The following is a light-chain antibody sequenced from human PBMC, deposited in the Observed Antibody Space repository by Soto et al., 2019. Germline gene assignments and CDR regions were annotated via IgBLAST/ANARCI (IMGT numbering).Light chain of an antibody. CDR3: TSYAGGNNV. CDR2: EVN. Sequence: QSALTQPPSASGSPXQSVTXSXTGTSSDVGGYNYVSWYQQHPGKVPKLIIYEVNKRPSGVPDRFSGSKSGNTASLTVSGLQVEDEADYYCTSYAGGNNVFGTGTKVTVL. V-gene: IGLV2-8*01. J-gene: IGLJ1*01. CDR1: SSDVGGYNY.